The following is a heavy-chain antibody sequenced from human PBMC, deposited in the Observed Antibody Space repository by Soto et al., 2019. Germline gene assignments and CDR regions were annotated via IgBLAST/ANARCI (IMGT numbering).Heavy chain of an antibody. CDR2: INPNSDGT. CDR1: GYTFTGYY. Sequence: QVQLVQSGAEVKKPGASVKVSCKASGYTFTGYYMHWVRQAPGQGLEWMGWINPNSDGTNYAQKFQGWVTMTRDTSISTAYMELSRLRSDDTAVYYCARAEAAGTSYYYYGMDVCGKGTTVTVSS. D-gene: IGHD6-13*01. CDR3: ARAEAAGTSYYYYGMDV. J-gene: IGHJ6*04. V-gene: IGHV1-2*04.